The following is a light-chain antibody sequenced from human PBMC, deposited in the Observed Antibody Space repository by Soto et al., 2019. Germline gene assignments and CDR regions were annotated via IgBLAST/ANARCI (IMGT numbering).Light chain of an antibody. CDR1: QSVRSNS. Sequence: EIVLTQSPGTLSLSPGERATLSCRASQSVRSNSLAWYQQKPGQAPRLLIYGASTRATGIPDRCSGSGSGTDFTLTITRLEPEDFAVFYCQQYGRSPPTFGGGTNMEIK. CDR2: GAS. CDR3: QQYGRSPPT. V-gene: IGKV3-20*01. J-gene: IGKJ4*01.